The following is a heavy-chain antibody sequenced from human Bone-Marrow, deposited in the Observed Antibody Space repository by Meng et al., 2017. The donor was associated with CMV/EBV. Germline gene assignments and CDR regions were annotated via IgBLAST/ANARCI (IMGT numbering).Heavy chain of an antibody. CDR1: GYSFPTYG. J-gene: IGHJ6*02. D-gene: IGHD6-19*01. Sequence: ASVKVSCKASGYSFPTYGMNWVPQAPGQGLEWMGWFNTYTGNPTYAQGFTGRFVFSMDTSASTAYLQTSSLKAEDMARYYCARQEQWLVRERVNYYGMDVWGQGTTVTVSS. CDR2: FNTYTGNP. V-gene: IGHV7-81*01. CDR3: ARQEQWLVRERVNYYGMDV.